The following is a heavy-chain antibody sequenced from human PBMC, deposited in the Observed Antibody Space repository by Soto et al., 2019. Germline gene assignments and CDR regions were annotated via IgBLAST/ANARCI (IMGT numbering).Heavy chain of an antibody. J-gene: IGHJ3*02. V-gene: IGHV3-30*18. CDR2: ISYDGSNK. D-gene: IGHD3-10*01. CDR1: GFTFSSYG. CDR3: AKDWFWFSGSAARDDAFDI. Sequence: GGSLRLSCAASGFTFSSYGMHWVRQAPGKGLEWVAVISYDGSNKYYADSVKGRFTISRDNSKNTLYLQMNSLGAEETAVYYCAKDWFWFSGSAARDDAFDIWGQGTMVTVSS.